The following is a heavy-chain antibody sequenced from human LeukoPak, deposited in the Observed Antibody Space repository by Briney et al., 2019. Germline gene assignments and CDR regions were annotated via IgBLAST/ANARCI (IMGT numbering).Heavy chain of an antibody. CDR1: GGSISSSSYY. CDR2: IYYSGST. D-gene: IGHD4-17*01. J-gene: IGHJ3*02. CDR3: ARTDYGDYVPLDI. V-gene: IGHV4-39*01. Sequence: SETLSLTCTVSGGSISSSSYYWGWIRQPPGRGLEWIGSIYYSGSTYYNPSLKSRGTISGDTSKNQFSLKLSSVTAADTAVYYCARTDYGDYVPLDIWGQGTMVTVPS.